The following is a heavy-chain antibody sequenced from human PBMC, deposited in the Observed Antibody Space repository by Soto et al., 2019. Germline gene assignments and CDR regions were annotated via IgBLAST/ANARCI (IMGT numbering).Heavy chain of an antibody. CDR3: ARTRFHIWFFDY. CDR1: GGSISSYY. V-gene: IGHV4-59*08. CDR2: IYYSGST. D-gene: IGHD3-10*01. Sequence: QVQLQESGPGLVKPSETLSLTCTVSGGSISSYYWSWIRQPPGKGLEWIGYIYYSGSTNYNPSLKSRVTISVDTSKNQFSLKLSSVTAADTAVYYCARTRFHIWFFDYWGQGTLVTVSS. J-gene: IGHJ4*02.